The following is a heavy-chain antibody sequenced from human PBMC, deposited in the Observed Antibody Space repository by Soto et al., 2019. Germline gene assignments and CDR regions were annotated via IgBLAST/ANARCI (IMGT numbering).Heavy chain of an antibody. V-gene: IGHV5-51*01. D-gene: IGHD7-27*01. CDR1: GYSFTSYW. CDR2: IYPGDSDT. J-gene: IGHJ6*02. CDR3: ARRGKLGIYYYYGMDV. Sequence: PGESLKISCKGSGYSFTSYWIGWVRQMPGKGLEWMGIIYPGDSDTRYSPYFQGQVTISADKSISTAYLQWSSLKASDTAMYYCARRGKLGIYYYYGMDVWGQGTTVTVSS.